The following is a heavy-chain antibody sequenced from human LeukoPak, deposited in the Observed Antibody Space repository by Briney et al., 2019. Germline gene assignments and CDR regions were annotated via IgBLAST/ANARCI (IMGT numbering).Heavy chain of an antibody. J-gene: IGHJ4*02. D-gene: IGHD1-26*01. CDR1: GFTFSGSA. V-gene: IGHV3-73*01. Sequence: PGGSLRLSCAASGFTFSGSAMHWVRQASGKGLEWVGRIRSKANSYATAYAASVKGRFTSSRDDSKNTAYLQMNSLKTEDTAVYYCTTQVGATSDSDYWGQGTLVTVSS. CDR2: IRSKANSYAT. CDR3: TTQVGATSDSDY.